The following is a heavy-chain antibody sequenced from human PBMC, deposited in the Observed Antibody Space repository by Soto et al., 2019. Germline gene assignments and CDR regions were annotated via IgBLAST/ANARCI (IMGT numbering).Heavy chain of an antibody. CDR2: IYYSGST. V-gene: IGHV4-59*04. D-gene: IGHD3-16*01. Sequence: SETLSLTCTVSGGSISSYYWSWIRQPPGKGLERIGYIYYSGSTYYNPSLKSRITISVDTSKNQFSLKLSSVTAADTAVYYCARHVLTAYIVYYFDYWGQGTLVTVSS. J-gene: IGHJ4*02. CDR3: ARHVLTAYIVYYFDY. CDR1: GGSISSYY.